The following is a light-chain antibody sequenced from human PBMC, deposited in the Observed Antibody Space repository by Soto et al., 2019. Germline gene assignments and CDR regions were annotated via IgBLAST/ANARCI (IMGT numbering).Light chain of an antibody. J-gene: IGLJ1*01. CDR1: SSNIGSHP. CDR2: GDN. V-gene: IGLV1-44*01. CDR3: ASWDNSLNGLYV. Sequence: QSFLTQPPAASGTPGQRVTISCSGSSSNIGSHPVNWYQQLPGTAPKLLLYGDNQRPSGVPDRFSASKSGASASLAISGLQSEDEATYYCASWDNSLNGLYVFGAGTKVTVL.